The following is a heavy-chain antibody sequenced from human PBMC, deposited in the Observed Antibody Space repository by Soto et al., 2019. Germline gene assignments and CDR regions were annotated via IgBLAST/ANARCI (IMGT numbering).Heavy chain of an antibody. V-gene: IGHV3-11*06. CDR1: GFTFSDYY. D-gene: IGHD2-2*01. J-gene: IGHJ6*02. Sequence: GGSLRLSCAASGFTFSDYYMSWIRQAPGKGLEWVSYISSSSSYTNYADSVKGRFTISRDNAKNSLYLQMNSLRAEDTAVYYCASEDIVLVPAAMPMDVWGQGTTVTVS. CDR2: ISSSSSYT. CDR3: ASEDIVLVPAAMPMDV.